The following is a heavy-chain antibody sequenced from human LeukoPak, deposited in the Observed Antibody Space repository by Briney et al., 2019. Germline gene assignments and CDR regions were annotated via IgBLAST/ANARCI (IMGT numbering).Heavy chain of an antibody. Sequence: GGSLRLSCAASGFTFSSYAMSWVRQAPGKGLEWVSAISGSGGSTYYADSVKGRFTISRDNAKNSLYLQMNSLRAEDTAVYYCARVPPDYGAQVGAFDIWGQGTMVTVSS. CDR3: ARVPPDYGAQVGAFDI. J-gene: IGHJ3*02. D-gene: IGHD4-17*01. CDR2: ISGSGGST. V-gene: IGHV3-23*01. CDR1: GFTFSSYA.